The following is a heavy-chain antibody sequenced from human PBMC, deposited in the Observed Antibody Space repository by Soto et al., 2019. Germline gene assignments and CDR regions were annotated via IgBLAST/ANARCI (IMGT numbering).Heavy chain of an antibody. Sequence: SETLSLTCTVSGGSVSSGSYYWSWIRQPPGKGLEWIGYIYYSGSTNYNPSLKSLVTISVDTSKNQYSLKMSYVTGAEAAVYYCERYTRSGYSYGYSDYYGIDVWGQGTTVTVSS. CDR1: GGSVSSGSYY. V-gene: IGHV4-61*01. CDR3: ERYTRSGYSYGYSDYYGIDV. J-gene: IGHJ6*02. CDR2: IYYSGST. D-gene: IGHD5-18*01.